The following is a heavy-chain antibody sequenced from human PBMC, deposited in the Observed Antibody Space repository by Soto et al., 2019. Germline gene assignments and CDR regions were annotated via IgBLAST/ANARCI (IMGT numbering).Heavy chain of an antibody. D-gene: IGHD1-1*01. Sequence: SVKVSCKSSGVTFSSYTFNWVRPARGKGLEWMGGIIPSFGTANYAQKFHGQSPFTADEAKNTTYMELSSLRSEDTAVDFCARPLGNSPLFDFWGQGTLVTVSS. CDR3: ARPLGNSPLFDF. CDR1: GVTFSSYT. CDR2: IIPSFGTA. V-gene: IGHV1-69*13. J-gene: IGHJ4*02.